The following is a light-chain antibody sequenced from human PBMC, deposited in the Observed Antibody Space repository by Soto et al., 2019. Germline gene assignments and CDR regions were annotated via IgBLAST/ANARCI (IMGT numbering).Light chain of an antibody. CDR2: GIY. CDR3: QQYNYWPPIT. Sequence: EIVMTQSPGTLSVSPGEIPPLPCRASRVLGTNLAWTQQKPGQAPTLLIYGIYIRATGVPVRFTGSGSGTEFTLTITRLQSEDFATYYCQQYNYWPPITFGQGTRLEIK. CDR1: RVLGTN. V-gene: IGKV3-15*01. J-gene: IGKJ5*01.